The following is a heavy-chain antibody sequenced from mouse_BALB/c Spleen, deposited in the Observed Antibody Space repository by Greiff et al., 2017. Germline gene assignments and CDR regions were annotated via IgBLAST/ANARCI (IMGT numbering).Heavy chain of an antibody. D-gene: IGHD2-14*01. CDR2: ISNGGGST. Sequence: EVMLVESGGGLVQPGGSLKLSCAASGFTFSSYTMSWVRQTPEKRLEWVAYISNGGGSTYYPDTVKGRFTISRDNAKNTLYLQMISLKSEDTAMYYCASAYYRYDYAMDYWGQGTSVTVSS. J-gene: IGHJ4*01. CDR1: GFTFSSYT. CDR3: ASAYYRYDYAMDY. V-gene: IGHV5-12-2*01.